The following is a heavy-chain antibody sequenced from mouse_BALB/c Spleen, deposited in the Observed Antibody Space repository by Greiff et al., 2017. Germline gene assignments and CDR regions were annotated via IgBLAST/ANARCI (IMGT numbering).Heavy chain of an antibody. CDR2: ISDGGSYT. CDR3: ARGLGSYYYAMDY. Sequence: EVKLMESGGGLVKPGGSLKLSCAASGFTFSDYYMYWVRQTPEKRLEWVATISDGGSYTYYPDSVKGRFTISRDNAKNNLYLQMSSLKSEDTAMYYCARGLGSYYYAMDYWGQGTSVTVSS. D-gene: IGHD4-1*01. CDR1: GFTFSDYY. J-gene: IGHJ4*01. V-gene: IGHV5-4*02.